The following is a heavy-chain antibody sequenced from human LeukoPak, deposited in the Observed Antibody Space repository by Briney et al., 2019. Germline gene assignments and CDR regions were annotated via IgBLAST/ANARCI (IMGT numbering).Heavy chain of an antibody. Sequence: SETLSLTCTVSGGSISSSSYYWGWIRQPPGKGLEWIGSIYYSGSTYYNPSLKSRVTISVDTSKNQFSLKLSSVTAADTAVYYCARPYGDYVRGSGENWFDPWGQGTLVTVSS. D-gene: IGHD3-16*01. CDR2: IYYSGST. CDR1: GGSISSSSYY. CDR3: ARPYGDYVRGSGENWFDP. V-gene: IGHV4-39*01. J-gene: IGHJ5*02.